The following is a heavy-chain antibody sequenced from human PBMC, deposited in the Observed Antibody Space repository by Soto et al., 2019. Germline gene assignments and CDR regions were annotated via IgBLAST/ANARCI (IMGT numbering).Heavy chain of an antibody. V-gene: IGHV3-21*01. J-gene: IGHJ6*02. CDR3: ARDWDPGYYYGMDV. CDR1: GFTFTTYW. D-gene: IGHD1-26*01. CDR2: ISSSSSYI. Sequence: PGGSLRLSCAASGFTFTTYWMSWVRQAPGKGLEWVSSISSSSSYIYYADSVKGRFTISRDNAKNSLYLQMNSLRAEDTAVYYCARDWDPGYYYGMDVWGQGTTVTVSS.